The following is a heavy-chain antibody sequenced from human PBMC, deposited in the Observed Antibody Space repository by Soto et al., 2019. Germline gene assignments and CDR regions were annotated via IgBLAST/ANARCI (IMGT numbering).Heavy chain of an antibody. CDR2: IWYDGSNK. J-gene: IGHJ4*02. V-gene: IGHV3-33*01. CDR3: ARDEMIVAGYFDY. CDR1: GFTFSSYG. D-gene: IGHD3-22*01. Sequence: QVQLVESGGGVVQPGRSLRLSCAASGFTFSSYGMHWVRQAPGKGLEWVAVIWYDGSNKYYADSMKGRFTISRDNSKNTLYLQMNSLRAEDTAVYYCARDEMIVAGYFDYWGQGTLVTVSS.